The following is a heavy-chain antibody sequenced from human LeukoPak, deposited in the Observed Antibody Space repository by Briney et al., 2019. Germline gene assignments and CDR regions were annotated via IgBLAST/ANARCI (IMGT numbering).Heavy chain of an antibody. CDR3: ARGRVLRYFDWLSTDFDY. V-gene: IGHV3-64*01. Sequence: GGSLRLSCAASGFTFSSYSMRWVRQAPGKGLEYVSAISSNGGSTYYANSVKGRFTISRDNSKNTLYLQMGSLRAEDMAVYYCARGRVLRYFDWLSTDFDYWGQGTLVTVSS. J-gene: IGHJ4*02. D-gene: IGHD3-9*01. CDR2: ISSNGGST. CDR1: GFTFSSYS.